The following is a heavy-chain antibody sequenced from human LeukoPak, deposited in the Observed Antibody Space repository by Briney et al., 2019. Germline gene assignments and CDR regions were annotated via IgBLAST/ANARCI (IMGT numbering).Heavy chain of an antibody. CDR2: ISSSSIAI. Sequence: PGGSLRLSCAASEFPFSSHSMSWVRQAPGKGLEWVSYISSSSIAIYYADSVKGRFTISRDNAKNSLYLQMNSLRAEDTAVYYCARERRTAKGNYLDYWGQGTLVTVSS. J-gene: IGHJ4*02. D-gene: IGHD2-21*02. CDR1: EFPFSSHS. V-gene: IGHV3-48*01. CDR3: ARERRTAKGNYLDY.